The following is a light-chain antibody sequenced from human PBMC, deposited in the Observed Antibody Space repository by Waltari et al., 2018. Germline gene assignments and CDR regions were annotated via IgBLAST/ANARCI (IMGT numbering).Light chain of an antibody. CDR3: QQSYGIPWT. CDR2: GAS. V-gene: IGKV1-39*01. J-gene: IGKJ1*01. CDR1: RSISGY. Sequence: DIQMTQSPSSLSASVGDRVTITCRASRSISGYLNWYQQKSGKAPDLLIFGASTLHSGVPSRLSGSGSGTDFTLTISSLQPDDFATYYCQQSYGIPWTFGEGTKVEIK.